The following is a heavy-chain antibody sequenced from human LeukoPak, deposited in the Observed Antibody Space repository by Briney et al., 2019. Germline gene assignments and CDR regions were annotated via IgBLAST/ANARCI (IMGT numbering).Heavy chain of an antibody. J-gene: IGHJ6*02. CDR3: ARDRGTRLRGGMDV. V-gene: IGHV4-59*12. D-gene: IGHD1-1*01. Sequence: SETLSLTCTVSGGSISSYYWSWIRQPPGKGLEWIGYIYYSGSTYYNPSLKSRVTISVDTSKNQFSLKLSSVTAADTAVYYCARDRGTRLRGGMDVWGQGTTVTVSS. CDR1: GGSISSYY. CDR2: IYYSGST.